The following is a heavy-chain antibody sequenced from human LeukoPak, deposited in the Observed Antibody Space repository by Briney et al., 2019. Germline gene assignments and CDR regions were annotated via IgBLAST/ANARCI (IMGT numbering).Heavy chain of an antibody. D-gene: IGHD3-9*01. CDR1: GFTFDDYT. CDR3: AVFDWLGLKSEIDY. J-gene: IGHJ4*02. CDR2: ISWDGGST. V-gene: IGHV3-43*01. Sequence: GGSLRLSCAASGFTFDDYTMHWVRQAPGKGLEWVSLISWDGGSTYYADSVKGRFTISRDNSKNSLYLQMNSLRTEDTALYYCAVFDWLGLKSEIDYWGQGTLVTVSS.